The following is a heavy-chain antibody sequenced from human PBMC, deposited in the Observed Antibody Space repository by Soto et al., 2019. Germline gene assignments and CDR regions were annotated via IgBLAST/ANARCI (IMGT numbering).Heavy chain of an antibody. CDR2: INAGNGNT. J-gene: IGHJ5*02. CDR1: GYTFTSYT. Sequence: GPSVKVSCKASGYTFTSYTMHWVRQAPGKRLEWMGWINAGNGNTKYSQKFQGRVTITRDTSASTAYMELSSLRSEDTAVYYCARVAYCTNGVCPNWFDPWGQGTLVTVS. CDR3: ARVAYCTNGVCPNWFDP. D-gene: IGHD2-8*01. V-gene: IGHV1-3*01.